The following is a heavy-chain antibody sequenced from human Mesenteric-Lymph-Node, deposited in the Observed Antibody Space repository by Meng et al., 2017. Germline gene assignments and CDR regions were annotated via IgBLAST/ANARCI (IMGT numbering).Heavy chain of an antibody. CDR3: TTELYCSSTSCYAHFDY. Sequence: GGSLRLSCVGSGFTFSNYWMSWVRQAPGKGLGWVANIKQDGSDKYYLDSVKGRFTISRDSAKNSLYLHMNNLRAEDSAVYYCTTELYCSSTSCYAHFDYWGQGTPVTISS. J-gene: IGHJ4*02. V-gene: IGHV3-7*01. CDR1: GFTFSNYW. CDR2: IKQDGSDK. D-gene: IGHD2-2*01.